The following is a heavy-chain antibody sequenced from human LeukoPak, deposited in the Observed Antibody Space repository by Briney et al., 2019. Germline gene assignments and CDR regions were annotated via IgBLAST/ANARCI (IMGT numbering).Heavy chain of an antibody. CDR3: ARVSRGSYHFDY. V-gene: IGHV3-48*04. CDR1: GFTFSRYN. Sequence: SGGSLRLSCAASGFTFSRYNMNWVRQAPGKGLEWVSYISSSSSIIYYADSVRGRFTISRDNAKNTLYLQMNSLRAEDTAVYYCARVSRGSYHFDYWGQGALVTVSS. CDR2: ISSSSSII. D-gene: IGHD1-26*01. J-gene: IGHJ4*02.